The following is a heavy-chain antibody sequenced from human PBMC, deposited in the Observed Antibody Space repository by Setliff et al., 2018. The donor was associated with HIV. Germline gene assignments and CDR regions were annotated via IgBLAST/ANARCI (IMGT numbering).Heavy chain of an antibody. D-gene: IGHD6-19*01. CDR2: IYTTGST. V-gene: IGHV4-4*07. CDR1: GGSISSYY. CDR3: ARDRGQWLPTGWFDP. J-gene: IGHJ5*02. Sequence: SETLSLTCTVSGGSISSYYWSWIRQPAGKGLEWIGRIYTTGSTNYNPSLKSRVTMSVDTSKNQFSPKLNSVTAADTAVYYCARDRGQWLPTGWFDPWGQGTLVTVSS.